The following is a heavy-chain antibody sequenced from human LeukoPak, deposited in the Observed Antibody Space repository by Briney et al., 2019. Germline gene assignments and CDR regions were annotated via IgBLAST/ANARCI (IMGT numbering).Heavy chain of an antibody. J-gene: IGHJ4*02. D-gene: IGHD3-16*01. CDR3: ARRLAPADC. Sequence: SETLSLTCAVSGYPISSGFYWGWIRQPPGKGLEWIASIYHSGSTQYNLSLKSRVTISVDTSKNQLSPKLSSVTAADTAVYYCARRLAPADCWGQGTLVTVSS. CDR2: IYHSGST. V-gene: IGHV4-38-2*01. CDR1: GYPISSGFY.